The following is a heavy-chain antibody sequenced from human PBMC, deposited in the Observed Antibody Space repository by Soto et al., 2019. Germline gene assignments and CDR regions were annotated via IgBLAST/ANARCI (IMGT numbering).Heavy chain of an antibody. CDR3: VRGDNWNDEASDY. D-gene: IGHD1-1*01. J-gene: IGHJ4*02. CDR2: ISYDGSNK. CDR1: GFTFSSYG. Sequence: PGGSLTLSCAASGFTFSSYGMHWARQTPGKGLEWVAVISYDGSNKYYADSVKGRFTISRDNSKNTLYLQMNSLRAEDTAVYYCVRGDNWNDEASDYWGQGTLVTVSS. V-gene: IGHV3-30*03.